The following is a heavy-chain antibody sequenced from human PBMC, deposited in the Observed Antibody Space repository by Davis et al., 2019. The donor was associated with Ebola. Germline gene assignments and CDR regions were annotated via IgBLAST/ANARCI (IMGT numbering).Heavy chain of an antibody. Sequence: GSLRLSCTVSGGSVGTSGYYWGWVRQPPGKGLEWIGSVYYSGVTYYSPSLNDRLTLSVDTSKNQFSLRLSSVTAADTAVYYCARHTTDIPLDYWGQGTLVTVSS. J-gene: IGHJ4*02. V-gene: IGHV4-39*01. D-gene: IGHD3-9*01. CDR1: GGSVGTSGYY. CDR3: ARHTTDIPLDY. CDR2: VYYSGVT.